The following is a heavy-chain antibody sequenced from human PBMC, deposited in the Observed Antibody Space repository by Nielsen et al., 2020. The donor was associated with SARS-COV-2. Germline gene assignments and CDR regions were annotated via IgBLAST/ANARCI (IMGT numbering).Heavy chain of an antibody. CDR2: IYYSGST. Sequence: SCTVSGGSISSGGYYWSWIRQHPGRGLEWIGYIYYSGSTYYNPSLKSRVTISVDTSKNQFSLKLSSVTAADTAVYYCARDRGGLRAFDIWGQGTMVTVSS. CDR3: ARDRGGLRAFDI. D-gene: IGHD3-10*01. CDR1: GGSISSGGYY. V-gene: IGHV4-31*02. J-gene: IGHJ3*02.